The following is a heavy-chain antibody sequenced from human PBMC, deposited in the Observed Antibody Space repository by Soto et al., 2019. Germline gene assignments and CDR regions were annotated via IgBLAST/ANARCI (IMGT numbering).Heavy chain of an antibody. CDR3: ARVESHYYGSGSYLDY. CDR1: GFTFSSYW. D-gene: IGHD3-10*01. Sequence: EVQLVESGGGLVQPGGSLRLSCAASGFTFSSYWMSWVPQAPGKGREWVANIKKDGSEKYYVDSLKGRFTISRDNAKNSLYLQMNSLRAEDTAVYYCARVESHYYGSGSYLDYWGQGTLVTVSS. J-gene: IGHJ4*02. CDR2: IKKDGSEK. V-gene: IGHV3-7*01.